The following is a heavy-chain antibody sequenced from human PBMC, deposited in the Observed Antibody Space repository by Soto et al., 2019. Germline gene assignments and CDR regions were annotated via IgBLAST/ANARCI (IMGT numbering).Heavy chain of an antibody. J-gene: IGHJ6*02. D-gene: IGHD4-4*01. CDR3: AKAPTTVTTYYYYYGMDV. V-gene: IGHV3-23*01. Sequence: EVQLLESGGGLVQPGGSLRLSCAASGFTFSSYAMSWVRQAPGKGLEWVSAISGSGSSTYYADSVKGRFTISRDNSNNTLYLQMNSLRAEDTAVYYCAKAPTTVTTYYYYYGMDVWGQGTTVTVSS. CDR1: GFTFSSYA. CDR2: ISGSGSST.